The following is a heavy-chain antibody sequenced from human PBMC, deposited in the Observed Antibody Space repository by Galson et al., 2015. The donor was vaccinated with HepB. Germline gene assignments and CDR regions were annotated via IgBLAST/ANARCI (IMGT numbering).Heavy chain of an antibody. J-gene: IGHJ3*02. D-gene: IGHD4-23*01. CDR1: GFTFSSYG. V-gene: IGHV3-30*18. CDR2: ISYDGSNK. Sequence: SLRLSCAASGFTFSSYGMHWVRQAPGKGLEWVAVISYDGSNKYYADSVKGRFTISRDNSKNTLYLQMNSLRAEDTAVYYCAKDFPQAVVTPNDAFDIWGQGTMVTVSS. CDR3: AKDFPQAVVTPNDAFDI.